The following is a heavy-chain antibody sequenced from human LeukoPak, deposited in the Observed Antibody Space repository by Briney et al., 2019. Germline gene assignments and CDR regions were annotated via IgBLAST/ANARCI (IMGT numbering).Heavy chain of an antibody. D-gene: IGHD6-19*01. CDR3: ASQGSDSGWFYF. J-gene: IGHJ4*02. Sequence: SETLSLTCTVSGYSISSGYYWGWIRQPPGKGLEWIGYVSYSGNTDYNPSLKSRLTISIDTSETQFSLKLTSVTAADTAIYYCASQGSDSGWFYFWGQGTLVTVSS. CDR1: GYSISSGYY. CDR2: VSYSGNT. V-gene: IGHV4-38-2*02.